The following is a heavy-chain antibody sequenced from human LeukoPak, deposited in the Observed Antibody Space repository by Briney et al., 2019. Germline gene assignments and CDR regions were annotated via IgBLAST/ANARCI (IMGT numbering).Heavy chain of an antibody. CDR3: ARDPAGNWNYVAVYYYGMDV. CDR2: MNPNTGNT. V-gene: IGHV1-8*01. J-gene: IGHJ6*02. Sequence: EASVKVSCKASGYTFIGYDINWVRQATGQGLEWMGWMNPNTGNTGYAQKFQGRVTMTRNTSINTAYMELSSLRSEDTAVYYCARDPAGNWNYVAVYYYGMDVWGQGTTVTVSS. D-gene: IGHD1-7*01. CDR1: GYTFIGYD.